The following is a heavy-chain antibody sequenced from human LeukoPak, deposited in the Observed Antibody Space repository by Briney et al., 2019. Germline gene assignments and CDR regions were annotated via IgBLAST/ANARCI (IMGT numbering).Heavy chain of an antibody. V-gene: IGHV4-34*01. CDR3: ASRRFRHYYYMDV. CDR2: INHSGST. CDR1: GVSISSYS. D-gene: IGHD1-14*01. Sequence: PSETLSLTCTVSGVSISSYSWSWIRQPAGKGLEWIGEINHSGSTNYNPSLKSRVTISVDTSKNQFSLKLSSVTAADTAVYYCASRRFRHYYYMDVWGKGTTVTISS. J-gene: IGHJ6*03.